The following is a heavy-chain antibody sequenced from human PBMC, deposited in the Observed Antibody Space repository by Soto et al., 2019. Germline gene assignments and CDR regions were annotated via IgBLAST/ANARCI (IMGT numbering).Heavy chain of an antibody. Sequence: SETLSLTCSVSGGSIRSGTYYWSWIRQPPGKGLEWIGSVFSSGVTHYNPSLKSRLTISVDKSKNQFSLNVNSVTAADTAVYFCARSVYHDFWSGNNWFDPWGQGTRVTVSS. CDR2: VFSSGVT. CDR3: ARSVYHDFWSGNNWFDP. D-gene: IGHD3-3*01. J-gene: IGHJ5*02. V-gene: IGHV4-31*02. CDR1: GGSIRSGTYY.